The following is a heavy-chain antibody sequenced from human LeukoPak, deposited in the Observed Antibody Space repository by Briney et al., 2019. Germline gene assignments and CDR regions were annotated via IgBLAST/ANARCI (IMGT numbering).Heavy chain of an antibody. CDR3: ARPRTYYDFWRGYPPFDY. J-gene: IGHJ4*02. CDR1: GGTFINYA. V-gene: IGHV1-69*13. CDR2: IITNFGTT. D-gene: IGHD3-3*01. Sequence: SVKVSCKASGGTFINYAISWVRQAPGQGLEWMGGIITNFGTTNYAQKYQGRVTITADESTSTVYMGLSSLRSEDTAVYYCARPRTYYDFWRGYPPFDYWGQGTLVTVSS.